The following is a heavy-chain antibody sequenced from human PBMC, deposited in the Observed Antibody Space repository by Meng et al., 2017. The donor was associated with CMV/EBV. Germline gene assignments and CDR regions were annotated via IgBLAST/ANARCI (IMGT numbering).Heavy chain of an antibody. J-gene: IGHJ4*02. Sequence: VLLQSWGGCVFTPVSTLSLTCTVSGGSISSYYWSWIRQPSGKGLEWIGRIYTSGSTNYNPSLKSRVTMSVDTSKNQFSLKLSSVTAADTAVYYCARVLRWNGVIDYWGQGTLVTVSS. D-gene: IGHD4-23*01. V-gene: IGHV4-59*10. CDR1: GGSISSYY. CDR3: ARVLRWNGVIDY. CDR2: IYTSGST.